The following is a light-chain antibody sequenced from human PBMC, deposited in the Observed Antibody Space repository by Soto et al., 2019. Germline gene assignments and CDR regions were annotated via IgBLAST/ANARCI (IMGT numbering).Light chain of an antibody. V-gene: IGLV2-8*01. CDR2: EVS. Sequence: QSALTQPPSASGSPGQSVTISCTGTSSDVGRYNYVSWYQQHTGKAPKLMIYEVSKRPSGVPDRFSGSKSGNTASLTVSGLQAEDEAYYYCSSYGGSNNLVFGGGTKVTVL. CDR1: SSDVGRYNY. J-gene: IGLJ3*02. CDR3: SSYGGSNNLV.